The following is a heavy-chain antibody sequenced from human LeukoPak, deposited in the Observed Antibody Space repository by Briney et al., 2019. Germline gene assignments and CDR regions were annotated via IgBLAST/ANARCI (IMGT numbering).Heavy chain of an antibody. D-gene: IGHD3-10*01. J-gene: IGHJ4*02. CDR3: AKGRYYGSGSYDY. V-gene: IGHV3-23*01. CDR1: GFTFSSYA. Sequence: GSLRLSCAASGFTFSSYAMSWVRQAPGKGLEWVSAISGSGGSTYYADSVKGRFTISRDNSKNTLYLQMNGLRAEDTAVYYCAKGRYYGSGSYDYWGQGTLVTVSS. CDR2: ISGSGGST.